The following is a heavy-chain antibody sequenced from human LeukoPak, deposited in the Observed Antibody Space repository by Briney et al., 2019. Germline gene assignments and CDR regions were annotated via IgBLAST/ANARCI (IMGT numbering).Heavy chain of an antibody. CDR3: ARRGQQLALYYFDY. V-gene: IGHV4-39*01. J-gene: IGHJ4*02. CDR1: GGSISSSSYY. D-gene: IGHD6-13*01. Sequence: SETLSLTCTVSGGSISSSSYYWGWIRQPPGKGLEWIGSIYYSGSTYYNPSLKSRVTISVDTSKNQFSLKLSSVTAADTAVYYCARRGQQLALYYFDYWGQGTLVTVSS. CDR2: IYYSGST.